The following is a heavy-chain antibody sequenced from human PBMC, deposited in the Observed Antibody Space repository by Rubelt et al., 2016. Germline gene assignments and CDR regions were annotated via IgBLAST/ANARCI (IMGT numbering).Heavy chain of an antibody. V-gene: IGHV3-7*04. CDR3: ARAKLRFLEWTYNWFDP. CDR2: IKQDGSDK. Sequence: EVQLVESGGGLVQPGGSLRLSCAASGFTFSSYWMTWVRQAPGKGLEWVANIKQDGSDKFYVDSVKGRFTISRDNAKNSLYMKMNGLWGYETAVYYCARAKLRFLEWTYNWFDPWGQGTLVTVSS. CDR1: GFTFSSYW. J-gene: IGHJ5*02. D-gene: IGHD3-3*01.